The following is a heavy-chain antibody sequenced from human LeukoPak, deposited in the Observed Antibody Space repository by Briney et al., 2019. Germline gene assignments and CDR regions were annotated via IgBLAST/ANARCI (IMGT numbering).Heavy chain of an antibody. CDR3: ARDGGFVGATFYFDY. J-gene: IGHJ4*02. D-gene: IGHD1-26*01. CDR1: GYTFTSYA. Sequence: ASVKVSCKASGYTFTSYAMHWVRQAPGQRLEWMGWINAGNGNTKYSQKFQGRVTITRDTSASTAYMELSSLRSEDTAVYYCARDGGFVGATFYFDYWGQGTLVTVSS. CDR2: INAGNGNT. V-gene: IGHV1-3*01.